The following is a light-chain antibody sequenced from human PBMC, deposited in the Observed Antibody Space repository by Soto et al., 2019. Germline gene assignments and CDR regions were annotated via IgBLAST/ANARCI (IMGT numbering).Light chain of an antibody. CDR3: QQYNNWPLT. J-gene: IGKJ4*01. V-gene: IGKV3-15*01. Sequence: EIVMTQSPAPLSVSPGERATLSCRASQSVSSNLAWYQQKPGQAPRLLIYGASNRATGIPARFSGSGSGTEFTLTISSLQSEDFAVYYCQQYNNWPLTFGGGTKVEIK. CDR1: QSVSSN. CDR2: GAS.